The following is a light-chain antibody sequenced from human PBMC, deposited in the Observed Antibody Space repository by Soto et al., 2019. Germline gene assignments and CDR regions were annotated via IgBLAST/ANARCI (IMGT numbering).Light chain of an antibody. CDR1: QSLRHRNGDAY. CDR2: MGS. J-gene: IGKJ2*03. Sequence: EIVMTQSPLSLPVTPGEPASLSCKSSQSLRHRNGDAYLDWYLQKPGQSAQLLIYMGSSRASGVPGRFIGSGSGTDFPLKISRVEDEDVGVYVCMQSLQSPRSVGQGTKLDI. CDR3: MQSLQSPRS. V-gene: IGKV2-28*01.